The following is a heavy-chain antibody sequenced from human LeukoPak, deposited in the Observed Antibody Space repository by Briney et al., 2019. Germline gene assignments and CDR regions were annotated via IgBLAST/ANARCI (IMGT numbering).Heavy chain of an antibody. V-gene: IGHV3-48*01. D-gene: IGHD3-10*01. CDR2: ISSSSSTI. CDR3: ARAYYGSGSYSFDY. J-gene: IGHJ4*02. Sequence: TGGPLRLSCAASGFTFSSYSMNWVRQAPGKGPEWVSYISSSSSTIYYADSVKGRFTISRDNAKNSLYLQMNSLRAEDTAVYYCARAYYGSGSYSFDYWGQGTLVTVSS. CDR1: GFTFSSYS.